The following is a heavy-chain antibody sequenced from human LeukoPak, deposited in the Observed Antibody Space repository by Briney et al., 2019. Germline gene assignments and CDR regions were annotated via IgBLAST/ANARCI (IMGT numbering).Heavy chain of an antibody. CDR3: ASALDLSVVPYGMDV. Sequence: PSETLSLTCAVYGGSFSGYYWSWIRQPPGKGLEWIGESNHSGSTNYNPSLKSRVTISVDTSKNQFSPKLSSVTAADTAVYYCASALDLSVVPYGMDVWGQGTTVTVSS. V-gene: IGHV4-34*01. D-gene: IGHD3-16*02. CDR1: GGSFSGYY. CDR2: SNHSGST. J-gene: IGHJ6*02.